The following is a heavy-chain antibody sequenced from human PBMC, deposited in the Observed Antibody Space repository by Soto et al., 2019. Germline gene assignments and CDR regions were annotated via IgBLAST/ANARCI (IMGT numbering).Heavy chain of an antibody. Sequence: GASVKVSCKASGYTFTSYAMHWVRQAPGQRLEWMGWINAGNGNTKYSQKFQGRVTITRDTSASTAYMELSSLRSEDTAVYYCATNRYSGSYFTAFDYWGQGTLVTVSS. CDR3: ATNRYSGSYFTAFDY. CDR2: INAGNGNT. CDR1: GYTFTSYA. D-gene: IGHD1-26*01. J-gene: IGHJ4*02. V-gene: IGHV1-3*01.